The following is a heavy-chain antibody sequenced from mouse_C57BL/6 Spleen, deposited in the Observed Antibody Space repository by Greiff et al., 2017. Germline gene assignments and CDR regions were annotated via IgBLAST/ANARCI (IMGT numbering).Heavy chain of an antibody. CDR3: AREGRAWFAY. J-gene: IGHJ3*01. Sequence: QVQLQQSGAELARPGASVKMSCKASGYTFTSYTMHWVKQRPGQGLEWIGYINPSSGYTKYNQKFKDKATLTADESSSTAYMQLSSLTSEDSAVYYCAREGRAWFAYWGQGTLVTVSA. V-gene: IGHV1-4*01. CDR2: INPSSGYT. CDR1: GYTFTSYT.